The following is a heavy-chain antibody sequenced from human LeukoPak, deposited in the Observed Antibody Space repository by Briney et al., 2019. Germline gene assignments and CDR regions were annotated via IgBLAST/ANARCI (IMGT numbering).Heavy chain of an antibody. D-gene: IGHD4-17*01. V-gene: IGHV3-53*01. J-gene: IGHJ3*02. CDR3: ARDQPTVANTPGGAFDI. Sequence: GGSLRLSCAASGLTVSSSYMSWVRQAPGKGLERVSIIYNDGSTYYADSMKGRFTISRDNSKNTLYLQVNSLRAEDTAMYYCARDQPTVANTPGGAFDIWGQGTMVTVSS. CDR2: IYNDGST. CDR1: GLTVSSSY.